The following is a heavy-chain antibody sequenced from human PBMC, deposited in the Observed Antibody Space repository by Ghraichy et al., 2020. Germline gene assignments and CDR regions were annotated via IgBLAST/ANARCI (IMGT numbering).Heavy chain of an antibody. CDR3: ARVGYYGSGHSGY. J-gene: IGHJ4*02. V-gene: IGHV3-7*01. D-gene: IGHD3-10*01. Sequence: GVLNISCAASGFTFSDYWMNWVRQAPGKGLEWVANIKQDGSEKNYVGSVKGRFTISRDNAKNSLYLQMNSLRAEDTAVYFCARVGYYGSGHSGYWGQGTLVTVSS. CDR1: GFTFSDYW. CDR2: IKQDGSEK.